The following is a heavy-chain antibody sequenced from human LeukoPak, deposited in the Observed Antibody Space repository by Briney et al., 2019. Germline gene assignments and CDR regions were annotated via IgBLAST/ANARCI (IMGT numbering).Heavy chain of an antibody. Sequence: GALRLSCAAPGFTFSSYGMHWVRQAPGKGLEWVAVIWYDGSNKYYADSVKGRFTISRDNSKNTLYLQMNSLRAEDTAVYYCARDPKAFDYWGQGTLVTVSS. CDR1: GFTFSSYG. V-gene: IGHV3-33*01. J-gene: IGHJ4*02. CDR3: ARDPKAFDY. CDR2: IWYDGSNK.